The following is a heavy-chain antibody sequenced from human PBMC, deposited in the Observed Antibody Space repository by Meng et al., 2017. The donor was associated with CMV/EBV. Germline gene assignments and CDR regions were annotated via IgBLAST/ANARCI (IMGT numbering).Heavy chain of an antibody. CDR1: GGSISSYY. D-gene: IGHD6-13*01. V-gene: IGHV4-4*07. J-gene: IGHJ4*02. CDR3: AREMPIAAAGCFDY. CDR2: IYTSGST. Sequence: QVQLQESGPGLVKPSDTLSLTCTVSGGSISSYYWSWIRQPAGKGLEWIGRIYTSGSTNYNPSLKSRVTMSVDTSKNQFSLKLSSVTAADTAVYYCAREMPIAAAGCFDYWGQGTLVTVSS.